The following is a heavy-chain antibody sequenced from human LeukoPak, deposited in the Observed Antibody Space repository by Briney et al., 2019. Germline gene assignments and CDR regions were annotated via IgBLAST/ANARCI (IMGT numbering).Heavy chain of an antibody. Sequence: ASVKVSCKASGYTFTSYGISWVRQAPGQGLEWMGWINPNSGGTKYVQKFQGRVTMTRDTSINTAYMELSSLRSDDTAVYYCARGKVDSWGQGTLVTVSP. CDR3: ARGKVDS. J-gene: IGHJ4*02. CDR1: GYTFTSYG. CDR2: INPNSGGT. V-gene: IGHV1-2*02.